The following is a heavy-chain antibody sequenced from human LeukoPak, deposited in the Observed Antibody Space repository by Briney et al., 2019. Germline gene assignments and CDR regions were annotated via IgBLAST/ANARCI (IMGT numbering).Heavy chain of an antibody. CDR1: GFTFSSYA. J-gene: IGHJ4*02. V-gene: IGHV3-30*04. CDR3: ARAPPGYSYGIDY. D-gene: IGHD5-18*01. Sequence: GGPLRLSCAASGFTFSSYAMHWVRQAPGKGLEWVAVISYDGSNKYYADSVKGRFTISRDNSKNTLYLQMNSLRAEDTAVYYCARAPPGYSYGIDYWGQGTLVTVSS. CDR2: ISYDGSNK.